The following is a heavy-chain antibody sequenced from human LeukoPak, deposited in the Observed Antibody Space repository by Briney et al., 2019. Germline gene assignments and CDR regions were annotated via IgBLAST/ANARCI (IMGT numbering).Heavy chain of an antibody. Sequence: ASVKVSCKASGYTFTGYYMHWVRQAPGQGLEWMGCINPNSGGTNYAQKFQGRVTMTRDTSISTAYMELSRLRSDDTAVYYCARAENYDSSGSQDYWGQGTLVTVSS. V-gene: IGHV1-2*02. J-gene: IGHJ4*02. CDR2: INPNSGGT. D-gene: IGHD3-22*01. CDR3: ARAENYDSSGSQDY. CDR1: GYTFTGYY.